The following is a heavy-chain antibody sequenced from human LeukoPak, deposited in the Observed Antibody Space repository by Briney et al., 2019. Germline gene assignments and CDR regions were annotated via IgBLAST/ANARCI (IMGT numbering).Heavy chain of an antibody. V-gene: IGHV3-21*01. Sequence: GGSLRLSCAASGFTFSSYSMNWVRQAPGKGLEWVSSISSSSYIYYADSVKGRFTISRDNAKNSLYLQMNNLRAEDTAVYYCAREPYDSSGYGWGQGTLVTVSS. CDR3: AREPYDSSGYG. D-gene: IGHD3-22*01. CDR2: ISSSSYI. J-gene: IGHJ4*02. CDR1: GFTFSSYS.